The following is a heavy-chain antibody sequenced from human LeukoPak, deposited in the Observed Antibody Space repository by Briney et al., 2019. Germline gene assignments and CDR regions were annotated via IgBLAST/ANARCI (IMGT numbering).Heavy chain of an antibody. Sequence: PGGSLRLSCAASGFPLSSYSINWVRPAPGKGLEWVSYISSSGSAIYYVDSVKGRFTVSRDNAKNSLFLQMNSPRAEDTAVYYCVRAKGSYFDYWGQGALVTVSS. CDR2: ISSSGSAI. D-gene: IGHD2-15*01. CDR3: VRAKGSYFDY. J-gene: IGHJ4*02. V-gene: IGHV3-48*01. CDR1: GFPLSSYS.